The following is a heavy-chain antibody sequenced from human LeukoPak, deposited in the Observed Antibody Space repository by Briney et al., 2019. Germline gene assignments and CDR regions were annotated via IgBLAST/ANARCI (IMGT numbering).Heavy chain of an antibody. Sequence: GGSLRLSCAASGFTFDDYGMSWVRQAPGKGLEWVSGINWNGGSTGYADSVKGRFTISRDNAKKPLYLQMNSLRAKDTALYYWARVHGEGGFDYWGQGTLVTVSS. CDR3: ARVHGEGGFDY. V-gene: IGHV3-20*04. CDR1: GFTFDDYG. CDR2: INWNGGST. J-gene: IGHJ4*02. D-gene: IGHD3-16*01.